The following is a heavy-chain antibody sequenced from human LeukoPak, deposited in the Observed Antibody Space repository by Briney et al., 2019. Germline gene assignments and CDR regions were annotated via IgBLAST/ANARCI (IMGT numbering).Heavy chain of an antibody. CDR2: MNPNSGNT. D-gene: IGHD4-17*01. Sequence: ASVKVSCKASGYTFTSYDINWVRQATGQGLEWMGGMNPNSGNTGYAQKFQGRVTMTRNTSISTAYMELSSLRSEDTAVYYCARGLGATVPYYYYMDVWGKGTTVTISS. J-gene: IGHJ6*03. V-gene: IGHV1-8*01. CDR1: GYTFTSYD. CDR3: ARGLGATVPYYYYMDV.